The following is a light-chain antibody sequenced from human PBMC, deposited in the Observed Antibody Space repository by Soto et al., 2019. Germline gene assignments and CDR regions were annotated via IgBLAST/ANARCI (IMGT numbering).Light chain of an antibody. CDR3: QQYDTWPPLT. V-gene: IGKV3-15*01. Sequence: EIVMTQSPATLSVSPGERVTLSCRASQSVNTKLAWYQQRPGQAPRLLIYGASTRATDVPARFSGTGAGTEVTLTIISLQSEDFAIYYCQQYDTWPPLTFGGGTKVEIK. CDR1: QSVNTK. CDR2: GAS. J-gene: IGKJ4*01.